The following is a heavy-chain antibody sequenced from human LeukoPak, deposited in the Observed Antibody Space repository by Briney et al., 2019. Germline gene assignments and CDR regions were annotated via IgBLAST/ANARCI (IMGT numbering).Heavy chain of an antibody. CDR3: TREITFGVFDV. Sequence: GGSLRLPCAASGFTFTNYGMHWVRQAPGKGLEWVAVVWFDGTNKYYADSVKGRFTISRDNSKNTLYLQMNSLRAEDTAVYYCTREITFGVFDVWGQGTVVTVSS. CDR2: VWFDGTNK. D-gene: IGHD1-14*01. J-gene: IGHJ3*01. CDR1: GFTFTNYG. V-gene: IGHV3-30*19.